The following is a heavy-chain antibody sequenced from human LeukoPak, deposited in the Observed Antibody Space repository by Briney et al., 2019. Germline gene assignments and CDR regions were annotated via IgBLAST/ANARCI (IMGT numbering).Heavy chain of an antibody. J-gene: IGHJ5*02. V-gene: IGHV1-2*02. CDR2: INPNSGGT. Sequence: GASVKVSCKASGYTFTGYYMHWVRQAPGQGLEWMGWINPNSGGTNYAQKFQGRVTMTRDTSISTAYMELSRLRSDDTAVYYCARGLRVVATTYNWFDPWGQGTLVTVSS. D-gene: IGHD5-12*01. CDR1: GYTFTGYY. CDR3: ARGLRVVATTYNWFDP.